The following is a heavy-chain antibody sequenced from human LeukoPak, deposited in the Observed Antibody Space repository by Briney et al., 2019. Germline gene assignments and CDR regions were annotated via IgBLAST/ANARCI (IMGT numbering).Heavy chain of an antibody. D-gene: IGHD3-10*01. J-gene: IGHJ4*02. Sequence: GGSLRLSCAASGFTFSNAWMSWVRQAPGKGLEGVGRIKSKTDGGTTDYAAPVKGRFTISRDDSKNTLYLQMNSLKTEDTAVYYCTTDLSWFGELSSGLDYWGQGTLVTVSS. CDR1: GFTFSNAW. V-gene: IGHV3-15*01. CDR2: IKSKTDGGTT. CDR3: TTDLSWFGELSSGLDY.